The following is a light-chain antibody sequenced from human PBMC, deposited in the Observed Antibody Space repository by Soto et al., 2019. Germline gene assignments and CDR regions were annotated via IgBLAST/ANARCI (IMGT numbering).Light chain of an antibody. Sequence: DIQMTQSPSSLSASVGDRVTITCRASQGISNYLAWYQQKPGKAPKLLIYEASSSEIGVPPRFSGSGFGTEFTLTISSLQPDDFATYYCQHYKESSTFGQGTRLEIK. CDR3: QHYKESST. CDR1: QGISNY. J-gene: IGKJ1*01. CDR2: EAS. V-gene: IGKV1-5*03.